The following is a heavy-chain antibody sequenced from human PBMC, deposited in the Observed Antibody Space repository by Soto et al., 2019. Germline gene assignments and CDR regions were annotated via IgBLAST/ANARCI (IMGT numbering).Heavy chain of an antibody. CDR3: AREGCISTSCYYYYGMDV. CDR2: MNPNSGNT. J-gene: IGHJ6*02. Sequence: QVQLVQSGAEVKKPGASVKVSCKASGYTFTSYDINWVRQATGQGLEWMGWMNPNSGNTGYAQKFQGRVTMTRNTSRSTAYMELSSLRSEDTAVYYCAREGCISTSCYYYYGMDVWGQGTTVTVSS. V-gene: IGHV1-8*01. D-gene: IGHD2-2*01. CDR1: GYTFTSYD.